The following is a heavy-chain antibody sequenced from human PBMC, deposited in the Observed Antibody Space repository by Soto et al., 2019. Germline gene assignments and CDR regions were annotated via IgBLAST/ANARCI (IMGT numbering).Heavy chain of an antibody. J-gene: IGHJ3*02. CDR1: GGSIGSSSDF. Sequence: SETLSLTCSVSGGSIGSSSDFWGWIRQPPGKGLEWIGSIYYSGSTYYNPSLKSRVTISVDTSKNQFSLKLSSVTAADTAVYYCARGQWLVPFALDDAFDIWGQGTMVTVSS. CDR2: IYYSGST. CDR3: ARGQWLVPFALDDAFDI. V-gene: IGHV4-39*01. D-gene: IGHD6-19*01.